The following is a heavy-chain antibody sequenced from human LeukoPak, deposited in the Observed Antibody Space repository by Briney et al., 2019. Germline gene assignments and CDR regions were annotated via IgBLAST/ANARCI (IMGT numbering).Heavy chain of an antibody. J-gene: IGHJ3*01. CDR1: GYGSSSSY. CDR2: INPRDGAS. V-gene: IGHV1-46*01. CDR3: ATLGV. Sequence: ASVKVSCKAPGYGSSSSYIHWLRQAPGQGLEWMAIINPRDGASTSAQRFQGRVTVTMDTATSTVYMEVTSLRSEDTAVYYCATLGVWGQGTMVIISS.